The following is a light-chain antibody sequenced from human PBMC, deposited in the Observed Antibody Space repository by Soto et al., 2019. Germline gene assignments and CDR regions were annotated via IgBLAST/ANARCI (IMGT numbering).Light chain of an antibody. CDR2: EVS. J-gene: IGLJ2*01. CDR3: FSYRSTGILL. V-gene: IGLV2-14*01. Sequence: QAVLTQPASVSGSPGQSITISCIGTSSDVGSYNFVSWYQQHPGKAPKLMIYEVSNRPSGVSTRFSGSKSGNTASLTISGLQAEDEADYYCFSYRSTGILLFGGGTKLTVL. CDR1: SSDVGSYNF.